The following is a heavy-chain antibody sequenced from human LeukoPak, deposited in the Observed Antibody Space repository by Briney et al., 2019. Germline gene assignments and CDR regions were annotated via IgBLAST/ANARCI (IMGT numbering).Heavy chain of an antibody. J-gene: IGHJ4*02. CDR1: GGTFSSYA. CDR3: ARDLSDSSGYYDLGGDY. D-gene: IGHD3-22*01. V-gene: IGHV1-69*04. Sequence: SVKVSCKASGGTFSSYAISWVRQAPGQGLEWMGRIIPILGIANYAQKFQGRVTITADKSTSTAYMELSSLRSEDTAVYYCARDLSDSSGYYDLGGDYWGQGTLVTVSS. CDR2: IIPILGIA.